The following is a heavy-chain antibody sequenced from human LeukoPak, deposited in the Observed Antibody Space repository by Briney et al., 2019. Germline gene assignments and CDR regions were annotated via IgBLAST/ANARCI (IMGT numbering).Heavy chain of an antibody. J-gene: IGHJ4*02. CDR1: GYTFSSYA. CDR2: ISGSAGST. Sequence: GGSLRLSCAASGYTFSSYAMSWVRQAPGKGLEWVSAISGSAGSTYYADSVKGRFTISRDNSKNTLYLQMNSLRAEDTAVYYCAKFGAALPQKRLGTNTFDYWGQGTLVTVSS. V-gene: IGHV3-23*01. D-gene: IGHD6-6*01. CDR3: AKFGAALPQKRLGTNTFDY.